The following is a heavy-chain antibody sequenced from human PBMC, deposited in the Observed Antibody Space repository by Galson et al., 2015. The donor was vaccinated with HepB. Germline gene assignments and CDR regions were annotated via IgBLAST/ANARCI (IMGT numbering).Heavy chain of an antibody. D-gene: IGHD4-23*01. CDR3: ARDLPSLATVGDGMDV. CDR2: ISSSRSTI. CDR1: GFTFSSYS. V-gene: IGHV3-48*02. J-gene: IGHJ6*02. Sequence: SLRLSCAASGFTFSSYSMNWVRQAPGKGLEWVPYISSSRSTIYYADSVKGRFTISRDNAKNSLYLQMNSLRDEDTAVYYCARDLPSLATVGDGMDVWGQGTTVTVSS.